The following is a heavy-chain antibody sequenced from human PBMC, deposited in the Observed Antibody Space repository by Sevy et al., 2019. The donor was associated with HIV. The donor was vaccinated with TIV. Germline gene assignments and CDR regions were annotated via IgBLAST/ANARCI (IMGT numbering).Heavy chain of an antibody. CDR3: TRGHHGFDY. CDR1: GFTFSDHY. CDR2: SSNRADRYTT. Sequence: GGSLRLSCAASGFTFSDHYMDWVRQAPGKGLEWVGRSSNRADRYTTEYAASVKGRLTISRDDSNYSLYLQMRSLKTEDTAVYYCTRGHHGFDYWGLGTLVTVSS. J-gene: IGHJ4*02. V-gene: IGHV3-72*01.